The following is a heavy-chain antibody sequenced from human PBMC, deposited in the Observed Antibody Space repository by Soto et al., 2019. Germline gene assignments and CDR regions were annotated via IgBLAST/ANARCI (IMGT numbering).Heavy chain of an antibody. CDR1: GGSISSSNW. CDR3: ARSNGNYEPWGY. J-gene: IGHJ4*02. Sequence: QVQLQESGPGLVKPSGTLSLTCAVSGGSISSSNWWSWVRQPPGKGLERMGEIYHSGSTNYNPSLKILVTISVDKSKNPFSLKLSSVTGADTAVYYGARSNGNYEPWGYWGQGTLVTFSS. V-gene: IGHV4-4*02. D-gene: IGHD1-7*01. CDR2: IYHSGST.